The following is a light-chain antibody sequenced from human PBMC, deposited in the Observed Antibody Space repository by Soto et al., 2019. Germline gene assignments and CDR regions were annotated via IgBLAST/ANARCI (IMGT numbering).Light chain of an antibody. CDR3: QQRSNWPIT. CDR2: DTS. Sequence: EIVMTQSPATLSVSPGERATLSCRASQSVRSSFLAWYQQKPGQAPRLLIFDTSNRATGIPARFSGSGSGTDFTLTISSLEPEDFAVYYCQQRSNWPITFGQGTRLEI. J-gene: IGKJ5*01. CDR1: QSVRSSF. V-gene: IGKV3-11*01.